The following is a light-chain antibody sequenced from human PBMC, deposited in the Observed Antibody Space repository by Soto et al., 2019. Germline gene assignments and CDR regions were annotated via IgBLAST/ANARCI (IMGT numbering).Light chain of an antibody. CDR2: DIN. CDR1: SSDIGGYIF. Sequence: QSVLTQPASVSGSPGRSITVSCTGTSSDIGGYIFVSWYQQHPGKAPKLMIYDINNRPSGVSKRFSGSKSGNTASLTISGLQAEDEADYYCVSYTARSSYVFGTGTKVTVL. CDR3: VSYTARSSYV. J-gene: IGLJ1*01. V-gene: IGLV2-14*01.